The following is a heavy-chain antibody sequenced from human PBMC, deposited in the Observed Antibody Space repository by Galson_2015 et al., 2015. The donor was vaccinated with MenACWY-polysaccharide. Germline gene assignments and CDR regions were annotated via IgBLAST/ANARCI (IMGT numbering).Heavy chain of an antibody. CDR2: TYYRSKWYN. CDR1: GDSVSSNSAA. J-gene: IGHJ3*02. V-gene: IGHV6-1*01. D-gene: IGHD4-23*01. CDR3: TVNYGGNPGDAFDI. Sequence: CAISGDSVSSNSAAWNWIRQSPSRGLEWLGRTYYRSKWYNDYAVSVKSRITINPDTSKNQFSLQLNSVTPEDTAVYYCTVNYGGNPGDAFDIWGQGTMVTVSS.